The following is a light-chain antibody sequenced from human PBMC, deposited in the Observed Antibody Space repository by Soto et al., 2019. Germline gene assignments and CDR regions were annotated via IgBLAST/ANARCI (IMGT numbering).Light chain of an antibody. J-gene: IGKJ1*01. CDR3: QQYGTSPWT. CDR1: QSVSSAH. CDR2: GTS. V-gene: IGKV3-20*01. Sequence: EIVLTQSPGTRSLSPGERATLSCRTSQSVSSAHLAWYQQKPGQAPRLLIHGTSSRATDIPDRFSGSGSGTDFTLTISRLEPEDFAVYSCQQYGTSPWTFGQGTKVEIK.